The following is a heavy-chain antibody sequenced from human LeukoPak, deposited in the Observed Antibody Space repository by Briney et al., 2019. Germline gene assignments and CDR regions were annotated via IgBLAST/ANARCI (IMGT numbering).Heavy chain of an antibody. CDR1: GFTFSAYG. V-gene: IGHV3-23*01. D-gene: IGHD4-17*01. CDR3: TKDLNGDYVGAIDS. Sequence: GGSLRLSCAASGFTFSAYGVTWVRQAPGKGLEWVSSMGVSGDNVHYADSIKGRFAISRDNSKNTLYLQMNSLRAEDAAVYYCTKDLNGDYVGAIDSWGQGTMVIVSS. CDR2: MGVSGDNV. J-gene: IGHJ3*02.